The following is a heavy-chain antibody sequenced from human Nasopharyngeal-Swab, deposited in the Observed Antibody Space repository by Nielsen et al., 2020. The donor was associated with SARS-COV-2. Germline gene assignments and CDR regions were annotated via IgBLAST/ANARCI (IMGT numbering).Heavy chain of an antibody. CDR3: ARYCRTTSCPRGFVY. V-gene: IGHV3-7*01. J-gene: IGHJ4*02. CDR2: IQQSGRGQ. CDR1: GFTFSSYW. Sequence: GESLKISCAASGFTFSSYWMSLVRQAPGKGLEWVAHIQQSGRGQYYVDSVKGRFTISRDNAKNSLSLQMNSLRAEDTAVYYCARYCRTTSCPRGFVYWGQGTLVTVSS. D-gene: IGHD2-2*01.